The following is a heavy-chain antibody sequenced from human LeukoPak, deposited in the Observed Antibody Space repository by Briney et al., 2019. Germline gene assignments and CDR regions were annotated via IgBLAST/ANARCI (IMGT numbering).Heavy chain of an antibody. J-gene: IGHJ6*02. CDR2: INHSGST. CDR1: GGSFSGYY. Sequence: KASETLSLTCAVYGGSFSGYYWSWIRQPPGKGLEWIGEINHSGSTNYNPSLKSRVTISVDTSKNQFSLKLSSVTAADTAVYYCARDSMPNPSYGMDVWGQGTTVTVSS. V-gene: IGHV4-34*01. D-gene: IGHD2-2*01. CDR3: ARDSMPNPSYGMDV.